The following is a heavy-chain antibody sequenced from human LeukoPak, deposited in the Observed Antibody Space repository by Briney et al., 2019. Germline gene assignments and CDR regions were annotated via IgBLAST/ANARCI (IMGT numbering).Heavy chain of an antibody. Sequence: ASGKLSRKASGSSITTYGISWVRQAPGQGLGWMGWISAYNGQTTYAQKLQGRVSMTTDTATSTVYMELRSLRSDDTAVYYCATIYDFWTAYLDQWGQGTLVTVSS. D-gene: IGHD3-3*01. J-gene: IGHJ4*02. CDR1: GSSITTYG. V-gene: IGHV1-18*01. CDR2: ISAYNGQT. CDR3: ATIYDFWTAYLDQ.